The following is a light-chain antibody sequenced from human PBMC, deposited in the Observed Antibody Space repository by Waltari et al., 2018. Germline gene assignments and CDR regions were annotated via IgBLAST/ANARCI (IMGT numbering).Light chain of an antibody. J-gene: IGKJ4*01. V-gene: IGKV3-15*01. CDR2: GAS. Sequence: EIVMTQSPATLSVFPGERATLACRASQSVATYLAWSQQKPGQAPRLLIYGASTRPTGIPARFSGGGSGTEFTLTISSLQSEDFAVYYCQQYNNWPLLTFGGGTRVEIK. CDR3: QQYNNWPLLT. CDR1: QSVATY.